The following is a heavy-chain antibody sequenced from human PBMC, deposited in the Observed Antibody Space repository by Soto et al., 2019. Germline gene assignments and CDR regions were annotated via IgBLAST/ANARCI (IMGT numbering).Heavy chain of an antibody. Sequence: QVQLVQSGAEVKKPGASVKVSCKASGYTFSNYAVHWVRQAPGERLEWMGWINAGNGNTKYSQKFQGRVTITRDTSASTAYMELSSLRSEDTAVYYCARSYYDLLTGYSQDAIDIWGQGTVVTVSS. J-gene: IGHJ3*02. CDR2: INAGNGNT. CDR3: ARSYYDLLTGYSQDAIDI. V-gene: IGHV1-3*01. D-gene: IGHD3-9*01. CDR1: GYTFSNYA.